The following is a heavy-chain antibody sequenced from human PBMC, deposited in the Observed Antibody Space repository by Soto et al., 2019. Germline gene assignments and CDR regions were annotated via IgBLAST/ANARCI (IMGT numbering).Heavy chain of an antibody. Sequence: SETLSLTCTVSGGSISSGGYYWSWIRQHPGKGLEWIGYIYYSGSTYYNPSLKSRVTISVDTSKNQFSLKLSSVTAADTAVYYCARGGSSSWYISWFDPWGQGTLVTVSS. V-gene: IGHV4-31*03. J-gene: IGHJ5*02. CDR2: IYYSGST. D-gene: IGHD6-13*01. CDR1: GGSISSGGYY. CDR3: ARGGSSSWYISWFDP.